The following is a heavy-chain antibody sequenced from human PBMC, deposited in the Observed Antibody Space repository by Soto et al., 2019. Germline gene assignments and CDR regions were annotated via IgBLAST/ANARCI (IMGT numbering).Heavy chain of an antibody. CDR2: IYYSGST. CDR1: GGSISSSSYY. Sequence: SETLSLTCTVSGGSISSSSYYWGWIRQPPGKGLEWIGSIYYSGSTYYNPSLKSRVTISVDTSKNQFSLKLSSVTAADTAVYYCARHQGYCSGGSCYSLWNYYYYGMDVWGQGTTVTVSS. CDR3: ARHQGYCSGGSCYSLWNYYYYGMDV. V-gene: IGHV4-39*01. D-gene: IGHD2-15*01. J-gene: IGHJ6*02.